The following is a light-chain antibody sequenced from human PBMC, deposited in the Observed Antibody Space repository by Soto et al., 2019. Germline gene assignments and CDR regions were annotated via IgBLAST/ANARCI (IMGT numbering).Light chain of an antibody. Sequence: VVTQEPSFSVSPGRTVTLTFGLSSGSVSTSYYPSWYQQTPGQAPRTLIYSTNTRSSGVPDRFSGSILGNKAALTITGAQADDEADYYCVLYMGSGIWVFGGGTKVTVL. CDR3: VLYMGSGIWV. CDR1: SGSVSTSYY. J-gene: IGLJ3*02. V-gene: IGLV8-61*01. CDR2: STN.